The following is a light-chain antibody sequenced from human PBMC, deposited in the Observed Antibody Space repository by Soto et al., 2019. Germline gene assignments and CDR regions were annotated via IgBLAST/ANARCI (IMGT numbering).Light chain of an antibody. CDR1: TSDVAYYDL. V-gene: IGLV2-23*02. Sequence: QSVLTQPASVSGSPGQSITISCAGTTSDVAYYDLVSWYQQHPGRAPKLLIYVVDKRPSGISVRFSGSKSGATASLTISGLLPEDEAVYFCCTYAGHVPKFGGGTKLTVL. J-gene: IGLJ2*01. CDR2: VVD. CDR3: CTYAGHVPK.